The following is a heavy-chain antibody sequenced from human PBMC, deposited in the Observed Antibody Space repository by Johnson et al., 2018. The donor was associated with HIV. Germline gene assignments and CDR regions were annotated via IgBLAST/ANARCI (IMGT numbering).Heavy chain of an antibody. CDR1: GFTFSSYG. D-gene: IGHD5-18*01. V-gene: IGHV3-30*02. CDR3: AKDSRYSYGPDAFDI. CDR2: IRYDGSNK. Sequence: QVQLVESGGGVVQPGWSLRLSCAASGFTFSSYGMHWVRQAPGKGLEWVAFIRYDGSNKYYADSVKGRFTISRDNSKNTLYVQMNSLRAEDTAVYYCAKDSRYSYGPDAFDIWGQGTMVTVSS. J-gene: IGHJ3*02.